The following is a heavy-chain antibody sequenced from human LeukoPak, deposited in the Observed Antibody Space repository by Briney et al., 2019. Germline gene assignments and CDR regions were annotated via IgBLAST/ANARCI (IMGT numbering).Heavy chain of an antibody. V-gene: IGHV1-18*01. Sequence: ASVKVSCKAAGYSFTSSGISWVRQAPEQGLEWMGWISVYNGNTKYAQRFQGRVTMTTDTSTSTAYMELRSLRSDDTAVYYCARDGQRRDGYNYVDYWGQGTLVTVSS. CDR2: ISVYNGNT. D-gene: IGHD5-24*01. CDR3: ARDGQRRDGYNYVDY. J-gene: IGHJ4*02. CDR1: GYSFTSSG.